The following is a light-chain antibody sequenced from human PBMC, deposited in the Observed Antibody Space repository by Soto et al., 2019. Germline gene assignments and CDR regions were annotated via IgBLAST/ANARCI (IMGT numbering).Light chain of an antibody. Sequence: EIVLTQSPGTLSSSPGERATLSCRASQSVSSSHLAWYQQKPGQAPRLLIYGASSRATGIPDRFSGSGSGTDFTLTISRLEPEDFAVYYCQQYGSSPMYTFGQGTKLEIK. CDR3: QQYGSSPMYT. CDR1: QSVSSSH. V-gene: IGKV3-20*01. CDR2: GAS. J-gene: IGKJ2*01.